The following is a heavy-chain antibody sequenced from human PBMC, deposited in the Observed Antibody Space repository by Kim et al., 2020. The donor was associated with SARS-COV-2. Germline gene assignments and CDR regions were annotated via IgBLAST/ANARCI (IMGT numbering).Heavy chain of an antibody. J-gene: IGHJ6*02. D-gene: IGHD1-26*01. CDR3: ARVGSLGYYPYYYYGMDV. V-gene: IGHV1-2*02. CDR2: INPNSGGT. CDR1: GYTFTGYY. Sequence: ASVKVSCKASGYTFTGYYMHWVRQAPGQGLEWMGWINPNSGGTNYAQKFQGRVTMTRDTSISTAYMELSRLRSDDTVVYYCARVGSLGYYPYYYYGMDVWGQGTTVTVSS.